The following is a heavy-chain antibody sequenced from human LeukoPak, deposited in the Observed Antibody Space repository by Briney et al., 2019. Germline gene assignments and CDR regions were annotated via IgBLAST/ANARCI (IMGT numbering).Heavy chain of an antibody. Sequence: GGALRLSCAASVFTFSSYDMHWVRQATRKGLEWVSAIGTAGDTYYPGSVKGRFTISRENAKNSLYLQMNSLRAGDTAVYYCARVDGYSSSWSYDYWGQGTLVTVSS. CDR3: ARVDGYSSSWSYDY. J-gene: IGHJ4*02. V-gene: IGHV3-13*01. D-gene: IGHD6-13*01. CDR1: VFTFSSYD. CDR2: IGTAGDT.